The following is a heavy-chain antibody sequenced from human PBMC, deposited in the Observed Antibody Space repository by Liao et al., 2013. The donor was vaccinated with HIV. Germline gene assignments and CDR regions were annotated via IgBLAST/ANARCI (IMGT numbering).Heavy chain of an antibody. CDR3: ASAGYDWYFDL. Sequence: QVQLQESGPGLVKPSQTLSLTCTVYGGSISSGDYYWSWIRQSPGKGLEWIGYIYYIGSTYYNPSLKSRVTISVDTSKNQFSLKLSSVTVADTAVYYCASAGYDWYFDLWGRGTLVTVSS. CDR2: IYYIGST. D-gene: IGHD6-13*01. V-gene: IGHV4-30-4*08. CDR1: GGSISSGDYY. J-gene: IGHJ2*01.